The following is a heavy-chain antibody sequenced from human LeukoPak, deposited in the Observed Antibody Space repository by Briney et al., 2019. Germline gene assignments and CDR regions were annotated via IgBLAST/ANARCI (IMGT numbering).Heavy chain of an antibody. Sequence: GGSLRLSCAASGFTFSNYWMSWVRQAPGKGLEWVANIKQDGSETYYVDSVKGRFTISRDNAKNSLYLQMNSLRPEDTAMYYCARDPNYGAHYFDYWGQGTLVTVSS. CDR3: ARDPNYGAHYFDY. V-gene: IGHV3-7*01. CDR1: GFTFSNYW. CDR2: IKQDGSET. J-gene: IGHJ4*02. D-gene: IGHD4/OR15-4a*01.